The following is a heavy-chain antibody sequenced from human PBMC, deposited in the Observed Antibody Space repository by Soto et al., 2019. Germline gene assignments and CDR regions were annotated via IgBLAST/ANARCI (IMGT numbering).Heavy chain of an antibody. Sequence: ASVKVSCKASGYTFTSYAMHWVRQAPGQRLERMGWINAGNGNTKYSQKFQGRVTITRDTSASTAYMELSSLRSEDTAVYYCARDDGYSSGWYTGYWGHGTLVTVSS. CDR3: ARDDGYSSGWYTGY. CDR1: GYTFTSYA. J-gene: IGHJ4*01. D-gene: IGHD6-19*01. V-gene: IGHV1-3*01. CDR2: INAGNGNT.